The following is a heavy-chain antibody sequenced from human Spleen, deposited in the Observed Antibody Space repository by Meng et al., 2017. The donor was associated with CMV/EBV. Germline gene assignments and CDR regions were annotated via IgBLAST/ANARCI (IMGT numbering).Heavy chain of an antibody. Sequence: SETLSLTCTVSGGSISSYYWSWIRQPAGKGLEWIGRIYTSGSTNYKSSLKSRVTMSVDMSKNQFSLKMSSVTAADTAVYYCARVGCSSINCAYSPNWLDPWGQGALVTVSS. D-gene: IGHD2-2*01. CDR3: ARVGCSSINCAYSPNWLDP. J-gene: IGHJ5*02. CDR2: IYTSGST. V-gene: IGHV4-4*07. CDR1: GGSISSYY.